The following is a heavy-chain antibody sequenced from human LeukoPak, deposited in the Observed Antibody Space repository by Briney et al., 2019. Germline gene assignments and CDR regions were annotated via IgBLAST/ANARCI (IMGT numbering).Heavy chain of an antibody. V-gene: IGHV3-33*06. Sequence: GGSLRLSCAASGFTFSSYGMHWVRQAPGKGLEWVAVIWYDGSNKYYADSVKGRFSISRDNSKNTLYLQMTSQRAEDTAVYYCAKGPRDSSSCIQYWGQGTLVTVSS. CDR3: AKGPRDSSSCIQY. D-gene: IGHD6-13*01. CDR1: GFTFSSYG. CDR2: IWYDGSNK. J-gene: IGHJ4*02.